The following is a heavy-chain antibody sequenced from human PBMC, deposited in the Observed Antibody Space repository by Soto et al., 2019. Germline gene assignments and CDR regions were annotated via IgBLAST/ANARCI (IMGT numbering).Heavy chain of an antibody. J-gene: IGHJ4*02. CDR3: ARASNTMIVAFDY. CDR2: IIPILGIA. CDR1: GGTFSSYT. D-gene: IGHD3-22*01. V-gene: IGHV1-69*02. Sequence: QVQLVQSGAEVKKPGSSVKVSCKASGGTFSSYTISWVRQAPGQGLEWMGRIIPILGIANYAQKFQGRVTITADKSTRTAYMELSSLRSEDTAVYYCARASNTMIVAFDYWGQGTLVTVSS.